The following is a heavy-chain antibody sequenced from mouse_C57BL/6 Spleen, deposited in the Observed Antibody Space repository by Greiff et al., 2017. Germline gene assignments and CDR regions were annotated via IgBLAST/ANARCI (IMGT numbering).Heavy chain of an antibody. CDR3: TALGQRGYFDG. V-gene: IGHV14-4*01. J-gene: IGHJ1*03. CDR1: GFNIKDDY. Sequence: VQLQQSGAELVRPGASVKLSCTASGFNIKDDYMHWVKQRPEQGLEWIGWIDPENGDTEYASKFQGKATITADTSSNTAYLQLSSLTSEDTAVYYCTALGQRGYFDGWGTGTTVTVSS. D-gene: IGHD3-3*01. CDR2: IDPENGDT.